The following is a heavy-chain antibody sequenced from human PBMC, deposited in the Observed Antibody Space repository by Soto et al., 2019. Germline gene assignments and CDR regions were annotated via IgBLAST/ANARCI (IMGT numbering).Heavy chain of an antibody. V-gene: IGHV1-69*01. Sequence: QVQLVQSXAEVKKPGSSVKVSCKASGGTFSSYAISWVRQAPGQGLXWXGGIIPIFGTANYAQKFQGRVTITADESTSKAYMELSSLRSEDTAVYYCARCDGSGSYRGMDVWGQGTTVTVSS. CDR3: ARCDGSGSYRGMDV. CDR1: GGTFSSYA. D-gene: IGHD3-10*01. CDR2: IIPIFGTA. J-gene: IGHJ6*02.